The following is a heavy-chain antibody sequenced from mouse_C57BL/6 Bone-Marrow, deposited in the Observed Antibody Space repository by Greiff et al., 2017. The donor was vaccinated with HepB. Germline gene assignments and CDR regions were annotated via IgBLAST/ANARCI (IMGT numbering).Heavy chain of an antibody. CDR3: ARHNWDGAY. D-gene: IGHD4-1*01. CDR2: ISSGGSYT. CDR1: GFTFSSYG. J-gene: IGHJ3*01. Sequence: EVQRVESGGDLVKPGGSLKLSCAASGFTFSSYGMSWVRQTPDKRLEWVATISSGGSYTYYPDSVKGRFTISRDNAKNTLYLQMSSLKSEDTAMYYCARHNWDGAYWGQGTLVTVSA. V-gene: IGHV5-6*01.